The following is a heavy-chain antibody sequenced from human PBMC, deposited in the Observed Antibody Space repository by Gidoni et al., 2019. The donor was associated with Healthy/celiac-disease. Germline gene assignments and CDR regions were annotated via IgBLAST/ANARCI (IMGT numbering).Heavy chain of an antibody. CDR1: GFTVSSNY. D-gene: IGHD2-2*01. V-gene: IGHV3-53*02. CDR2: IYSGGST. CDR3: ARGDGYCSSTSCYAPGGAFDI. J-gene: IGHJ3*02. Sequence: EVQLVETGGGLIQPGGSLRLSCAASGFTVSSNYISWVRQAPGKGLEWVSVIYSGGSTYYADSVKGRFTISRDNSKNTLYLQMNSLRAEDTAVYYCARGDGYCSSTSCYAPGGAFDIWGQGTMVTVSS.